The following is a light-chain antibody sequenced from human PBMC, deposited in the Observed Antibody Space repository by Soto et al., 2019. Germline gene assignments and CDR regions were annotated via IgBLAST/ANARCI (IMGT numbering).Light chain of an antibody. CDR1: TGAVTSGHY. CDR2: DTS. V-gene: IGLV7-46*01. CDR3: LLFYSDVRGV. Sequence: QTVVTQEPSLTVSPGGTVTLTCGSSTGAVTSGHYPYWFQQKPGQAPRTLIYDTSNKHSWTPARFSGSLLGGEAALTLSGAQPEDEAEYYCLLFYSDVRGVFGGGTKPPS. J-gene: IGLJ2*01.